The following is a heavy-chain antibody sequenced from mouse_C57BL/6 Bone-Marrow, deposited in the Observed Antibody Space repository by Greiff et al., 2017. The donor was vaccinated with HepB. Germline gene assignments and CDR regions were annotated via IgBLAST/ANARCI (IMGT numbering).Heavy chain of an antibody. CDR2: IYPGDGDT. CDR1: GYAFSSSW. D-gene: IGHD1-3*01. J-gene: IGHJ3*01. V-gene: IGHV1-82*01. Sequence: VQWVESGPELVKPGASVKISCMASGYAFSSSWMNWVQQRPGKGLEWIGRIYPGDGDTNYNGKFNGKATLTADKSSSTAYMQLSSLTSEDSAVYCYARRTKKLQGFAYWGQGTLVTVSA. CDR3: ARRTKKLQGFAY.